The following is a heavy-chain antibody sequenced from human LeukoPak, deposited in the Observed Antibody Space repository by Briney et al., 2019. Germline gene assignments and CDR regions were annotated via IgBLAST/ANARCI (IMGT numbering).Heavy chain of an antibody. J-gene: IGHJ6*02. CDR2: ISSNSSYI. V-gene: IGHV3-21*01. D-gene: IGHD6-19*01. CDR3: ARDGKEWLARYYYYGMHV. CDR1: GFTLSTYS. Sequence: GGSLRLSCAASGFTLSTYSMNWVRQAPGKGLEWVSSISSNSSYIYYADSVKGRFTISRDNAKNSLYLQMNLLSAEDTAVYYCARDGKEWLARYYYYGMHVWGQGTTVTVSS.